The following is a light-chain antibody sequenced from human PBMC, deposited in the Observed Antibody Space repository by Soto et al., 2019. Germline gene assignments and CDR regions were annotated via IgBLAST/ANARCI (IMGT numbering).Light chain of an antibody. CDR2: GAS. J-gene: IGKJ1*01. CDR3: QQYYGSWT. CDR1: RNIFYSSNNEDY. V-gene: IGKV4-1*01. Sequence: DIVMTQSPDSLAVSLGERATINCKSSRNIFYSSNNEDYLAWYQQKPGQPPKLLFYGASIRRSGVPDRFSGSGSGTDFTLTISSLQAEDVAVYYCQQYYGSWTFGQGTKVEIK.